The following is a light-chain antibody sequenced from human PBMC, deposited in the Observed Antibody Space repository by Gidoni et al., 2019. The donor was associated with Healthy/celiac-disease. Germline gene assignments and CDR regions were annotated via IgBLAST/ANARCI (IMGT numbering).Light chain of an antibody. CDR3: MQALQTPIT. CDR1: QSLLHSNGYNY. Sequence: DSVMTQSPLSLRVTPGAPASISCRSSQSLLHSNGYNYLDWYLQKPGQSPQLLIYLGSNRASGVPDRFSGSGSGTDFTLKIIRVEAEDVGVYYCMQALQTPITFGQGPRLEIK. CDR2: LGS. V-gene: IGKV2-28*01. J-gene: IGKJ5*01.